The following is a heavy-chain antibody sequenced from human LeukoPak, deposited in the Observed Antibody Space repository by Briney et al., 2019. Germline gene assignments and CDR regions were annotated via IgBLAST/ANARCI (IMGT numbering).Heavy chain of an antibody. CDR3: AKDPGAYSSSWYYFDY. J-gene: IGHJ4*02. Sequence: GGSLRLSCAASGFTFSSYGMHWVRQAPGKGLEWVAFIRYDGSNKYYADSVKGRFTISRENSKNTLYLQMNSLRAEDTAVYYCAKDPGAYSSSWYYFDYWGQGTLVTVSS. CDR1: GFTFSSYG. V-gene: IGHV3-30*02. D-gene: IGHD6-13*01. CDR2: IRYDGSNK.